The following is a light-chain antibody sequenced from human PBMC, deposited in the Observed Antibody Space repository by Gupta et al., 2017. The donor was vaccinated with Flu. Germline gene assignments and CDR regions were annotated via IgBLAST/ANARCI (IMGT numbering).Light chain of an antibody. CDR2: EAS. J-gene: IGKJ2*01. V-gene: IGKV1-33*01. CDR3: RQDYTRPPHT. Sequence: SSLSASVGDRLTITCQASQDISNYINWYKQKPGKAPDLLIREASHWQTGVPSRFSGNGYGKEFTFTISSRQPEDFATYYCRQDYTRPPHTFGQGT. CDR1: QDISNY.